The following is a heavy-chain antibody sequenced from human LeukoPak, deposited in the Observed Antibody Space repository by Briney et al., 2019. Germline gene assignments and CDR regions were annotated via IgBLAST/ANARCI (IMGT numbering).Heavy chain of an antibody. CDR1: GYTFTGYG. CDR3: ARDQYDYVWGSYRPYFDY. D-gene: IGHD3-16*02. Sequence: ASVKVSCKASGYTFTGYGISWVRHAPGQGLEWMGSISPYNGNTNYAERLQGRVIMTTDTSTRTAYMELRSLRSDDTAVFYCARDQYDYVWGSYRPYFDYWGQGTLVTVSS. V-gene: IGHV1-18*04. CDR2: ISPYNGNT. J-gene: IGHJ4*02.